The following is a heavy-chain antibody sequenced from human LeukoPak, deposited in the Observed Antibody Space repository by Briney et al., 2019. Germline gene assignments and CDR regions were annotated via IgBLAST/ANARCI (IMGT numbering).Heavy chain of an antibody. CDR2: ISSSSSYI. J-gene: IGHJ4*02. V-gene: IGHV3-21*01. D-gene: IGHD3-10*01. Sequence: GSLRLSCAASGFTFSSYSMNWVRQAPGKGLEWVSSISSSSSYIYYADSVKGRFTISRDNAKNSLYLQMNSLRAEDTAVYYCARDVSWFGELSFDYWGQGTLVTVSS. CDR3: ARDVSWFGELSFDY. CDR1: GFTFSSYS.